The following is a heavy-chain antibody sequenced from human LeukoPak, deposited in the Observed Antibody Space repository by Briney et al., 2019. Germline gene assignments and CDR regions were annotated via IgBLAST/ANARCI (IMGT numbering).Heavy chain of an antibody. Sequence: GSLRLSCAASGFTFSSYAMSWVRQAPGKGLEGLSSITSSGGSTYYAGSVKGQFTISRDNSKNTVYLQMNSLRAEDTAVYYCAKDRPNYYDSSGHYYRRNGDYWGQGTLVTVSS. J-gene: IGHJ4*02. CDR3: AKDRPNYYDSSGHYYRRNGDY. D-gene: IGHD3-22*01. CDR1: GFTFSSYA. CDR2: ITSSGGST. V-gene: IGHV3-23*01.